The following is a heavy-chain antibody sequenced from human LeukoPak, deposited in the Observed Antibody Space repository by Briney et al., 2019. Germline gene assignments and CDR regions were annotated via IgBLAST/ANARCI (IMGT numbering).Heavy chain of an antibody. V-gene: IGHV4-59*08. CDR1: GGSISSYY. Sequence: SETLSLTCTVSGGSISSYYWSWIRQPPGKGLEWIGYIYYSGSTNYNPSLKSRVTISVDTSKNQFSLKLSSVTAADTAAYYCARLPLAAAGRGYYYYYGMDVWGQGTTVTVSS. CDR2: IYYSGST. D-gene: IGHD6-13*01. CDR3: ARLPLAAAGRGYYYYYGMDV. J-gene: IGHJ6*02.